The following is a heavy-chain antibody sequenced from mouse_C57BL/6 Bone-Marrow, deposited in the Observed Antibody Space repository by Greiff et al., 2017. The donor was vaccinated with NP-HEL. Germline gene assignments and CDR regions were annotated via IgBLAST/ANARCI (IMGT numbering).Heavy chain of an antibody. J-gene: IGHJ3*01. Sequence: ESGPGLVKPSQSLSLTCSVTGYSITSGYYWNWIRQLPGNKLEWMGYISYDGSNNYNPSLKNRIPITRDTSKNQFFLKLNSVTTEDTALYYGRRWLPRGFAYWGQGTLVTVSA. CDR1: GYSITSGYY. CDR3: RRWLPRGFAY. D-gene: IGHD2-2*01. CDR2: ISYDGSN. V-gene: IGHV3-6*01.